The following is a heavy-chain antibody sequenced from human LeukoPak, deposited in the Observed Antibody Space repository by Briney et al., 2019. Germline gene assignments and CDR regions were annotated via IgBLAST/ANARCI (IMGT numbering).Heavy chain of an antibody. Sequence: GRSLRLSCAASGLTFSTLAFHWVRQAPGKGLEWLAIISYDGNSKFYADSVRGRFTISRDNSRNTLYLQMSSLETEDTAVYYCARDLSSAPHDENWAANRFDPWGQGTLVTVSS. V-gene: IGHV3-30-3*01. CDR1: GLTFSTLA. CDR3: ARDLSSAPHDENWAANRFDP. D-gene: IGHD7-27*01. J-gene: IGHJ5*02. CDR2: ISYDGNSK.